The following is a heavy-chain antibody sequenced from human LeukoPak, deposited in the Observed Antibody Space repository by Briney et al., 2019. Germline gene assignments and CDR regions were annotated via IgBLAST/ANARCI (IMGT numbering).Heavy chain of an antibody. V-gene: IGHV4-34*01. J-gene: IGHJ6*04. Sequence: GSLRLYCAASGFTFSSYSMNWIRQPPGKGLEWIGEINHSGSTNYNPSLKSRVTISVDTSKSQFSLKLSSVTAADTAVYYCARGGNHCSSTSCYRYHYYYGMDVWGKGTTVTVSS. CDR3: ARGGNHCSSTSCYRYHYYYGMDV. CDR1: GFTFSSYS. D-gene: IGHD2-2*02. CDR2: INHSGST.